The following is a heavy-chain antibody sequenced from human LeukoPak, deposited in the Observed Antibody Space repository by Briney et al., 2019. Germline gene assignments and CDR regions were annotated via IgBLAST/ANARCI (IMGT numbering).Heavy chain of an antibody. J-gene: IGHJ6*04. V-gene: IGHV3-33*01. D-gene: IGHD6-13*01. CDR1: GFTFSSYG. CDR2: IWYDGSNK. Sequence: PGGSLRLSCAAFGFTFSSYGMHWVRQAPGKGLEWVAVIWYDGSNKYYADSVRGRFTISRDNSKNTLYLQMNSLRAEDTAVYYCARGHSSSWYLPDYYYYGMDVWGKGTTVTVSS. CDR3: ARGHSSSWYLPDYYYYGMDV.